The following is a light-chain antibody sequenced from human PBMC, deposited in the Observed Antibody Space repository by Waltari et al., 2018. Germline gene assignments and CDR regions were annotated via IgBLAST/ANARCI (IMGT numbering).Light chain of an antibody. CDR2: RKN. J-gene: IGLJ3*02. V-gene: IGLV1-44*01. CDR3: ASWDDALNVPV. CDR1: RSNIGTNT. Sequence: QSVLTQPPSASGPPGQRGTVSGSGSRSNIGTNTVNWYQQFPGPAPKVLIHRKNKRASWVPYRFSWSKSGHSGSLAICGLRSEEAATYHCASWDDALNVPVFGGETKLAVL.